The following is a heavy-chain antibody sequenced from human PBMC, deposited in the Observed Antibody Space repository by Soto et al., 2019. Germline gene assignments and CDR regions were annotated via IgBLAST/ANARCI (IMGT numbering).Heavy chain of an antibody. D-gene: IGHD4-17*01. V-gene: IGHV1-46*01. J-gene: IGHJ3*02. Sequence: ASVKVSCKASGYTFTSYYMHWVRQAPGQGLEWMGIINPSGGSTSYAQKFQGRVTMTRDTSTSTVHMELSSLRSEDTAAYYCALPLVGDYAFDIWGQGTMVTVSS. CDR2: INPSGGST. CDR3: ALPLVGDYAFDI. CDR1: GYTFTSYY.